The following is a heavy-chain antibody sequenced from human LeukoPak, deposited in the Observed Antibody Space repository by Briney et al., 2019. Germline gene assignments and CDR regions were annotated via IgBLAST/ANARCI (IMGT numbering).Heavy chain of an antibody. V-gene: IGHV4-38-2*02. CDR1: GYSISSGYY. D-gene: IGHD1-26*01. J-gene: IGHJ5*02. Sequence: SETLSLTCTVSGYSISSGYYWGWIRQPPGKGLEWIGSIYHSGSTYYNPSLKSRVTISVDTSKNQFSLKLSSVTAADTAVYYCARGGGSYWFDPWGQGTLVTVSS. CDR3: ARGGGSYWFDP. CDR2: IYHSGST.